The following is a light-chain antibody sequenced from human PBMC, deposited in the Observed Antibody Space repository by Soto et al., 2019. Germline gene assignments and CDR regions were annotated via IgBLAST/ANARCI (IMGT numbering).Light chain of an antibody. J-gene: IGLJ2*01. V-gene: IGLV2-14*01. Sequence: QSALTQPASVSGSPGQSITISCTGTSSDVGGYNYVSWYQQHPGKAPKPMIYDVSYRPSGVSNRFSGSKSGNTASLTISGLQPEDEADYYCSSYTSSSSVVFGGGTKLTVL. CDR3: SSYTSSSSVV. CDR1: SSDVGGYNY. CDR2: DVS.